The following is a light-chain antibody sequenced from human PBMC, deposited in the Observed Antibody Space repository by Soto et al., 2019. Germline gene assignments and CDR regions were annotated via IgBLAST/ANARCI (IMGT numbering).Light chain of an antibody. CDR3: QHYNNWLGT. CDR1: QSVSSN. V-gene: IGKV3D-15*01. J-gene: IGKJ4*01. CDR2: GAS. Sequence: EIVMTQSPATLSVSPGERATFSFRASQSVSSNLAWYQQKPGQAPRLLIYGASNRATGIPDRFSGSGSGTDFTLTISRLEPEDFAVYYCQHYNNWLGTFGGGTKVDI.